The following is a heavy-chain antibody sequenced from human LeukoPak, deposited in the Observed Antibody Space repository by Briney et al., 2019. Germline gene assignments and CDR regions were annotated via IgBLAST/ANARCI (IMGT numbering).Heavy chain of an antibody. CDR3: ARDISYYDFWSGPITHGMDV. D-gene: IGHD3-3*01. J-gene: IGHJ6*02. CDR2: IYYSGST. CDR1: GGSVSSGSYY. Sequence: SETLSLTCTVSGGSVSSGSYYWSWIRQPPGKGLEWIGYIYYSGSTNYNPSLKSRVTISVDTSKNQFSLKLSSVTAADTAVYYCARDISYYDFWSGPITHGMDVWGQGTTVTVSS. V-gene: IGHV4-61*01.